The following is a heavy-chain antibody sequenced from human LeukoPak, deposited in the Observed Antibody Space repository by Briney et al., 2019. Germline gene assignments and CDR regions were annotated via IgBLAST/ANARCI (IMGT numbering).Heavy chain of an antibody. J-gene: IGHJ4*02. Sequence: GASVKVSCKASGGTFSSYAISWVRQAPGQGLEWMGGIIPIFGTANHAQKFQGRVTITADESTSTAYMELSSLRSEDTAVYYCARETPYCSSTSCYGYWGQGTLATVSS. D-gene: IGHD2-2*01. CDR1: GGTFSSYA. CDR2: IIPIFGTA. CDR3: ARETPYCSSTSCYGY. V-gene: IGHV1-69*13.